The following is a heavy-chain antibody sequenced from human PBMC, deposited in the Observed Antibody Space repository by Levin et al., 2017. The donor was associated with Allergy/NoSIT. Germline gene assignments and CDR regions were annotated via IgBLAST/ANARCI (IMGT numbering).Heavy chain of an antibody. CDR3: ARSRTHSSRFDP. J-gene: IGHJ5*02. V-gene: IGHV2-70*01. D-gene: IGHD6-6*01. CDR1: GFSLSTTGMC. CDR2: IDWDDDK. Sequence: RESGPTLVKPTQTLTLTCTFSGFSLSTTGMCVSWIRQPPGKALEWLALIDWDDDKYYSTSLKTRLTISKDTSKNQVVLTMTNMDPVDTGTNYCARSRTHSSRFDPWGQGTLVTVSS.